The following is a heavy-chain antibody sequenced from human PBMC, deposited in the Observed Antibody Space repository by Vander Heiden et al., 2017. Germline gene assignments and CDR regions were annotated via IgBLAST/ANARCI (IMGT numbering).Heavy chain of an antibody. V-gene: IGHV4-39*01. CDR1: GASISSSSYY. CDR2: IYYSGST. Sequence: QLQLPESASGLVKPSETLSLTCTVSGASISSSSYYWRWIRQPPGKGLEWIGSIYYSGSTYYNPSLKSRVTISVDTSKNQFSLKLSSVTAADTAVYYCATTTITMVRGVILWYFDLWGRGTLVTVSS. CDR3: ATTTITMVRGVILWYFDL. J-gene: IGHJ2*01. D-gene: IGHD3-10*01.